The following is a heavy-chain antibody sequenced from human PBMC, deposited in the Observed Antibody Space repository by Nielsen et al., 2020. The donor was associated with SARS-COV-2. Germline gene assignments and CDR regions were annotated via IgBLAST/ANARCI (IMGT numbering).Heavy chain of an antibody. CDR3: ARARGELYSLGWFDP. CDR2: IYYSGST. CDR1: GGSISSRAYY. D-gene: IGHD3-16*01. Sequence: GSLRLSCTVSGGSISSRAYYWGWIRQPPGKGLEWIGSIYYSGSTYYNPSLKSRVTISVDTSKNQFSLKLSSVTAADTAVYYCARARGELYSLGWFDPWGQGTLVTVSS. V-gene: IGHV4-39*07. J-gene: IGHJ5*02.